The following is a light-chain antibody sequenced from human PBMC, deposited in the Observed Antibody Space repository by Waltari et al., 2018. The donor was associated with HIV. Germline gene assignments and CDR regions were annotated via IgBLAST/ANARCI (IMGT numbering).Light chain of an antibody. V-gene: IGLV3-19*01. CDR3: NARDTSGKHYV. Sequence: SSELTQDPAVSVALGQTVRIRCHADSLRSSYASWYQQKPGQAPVLVIYGKNNRPSGIPDRFSGSSSGNTASLTITGAQAEDEADYYCNARDTSGKHYVFGTGTKVTVL. J-gene: IGLJ1*01. CDR2: GKN. CDR1: SLRSSY.